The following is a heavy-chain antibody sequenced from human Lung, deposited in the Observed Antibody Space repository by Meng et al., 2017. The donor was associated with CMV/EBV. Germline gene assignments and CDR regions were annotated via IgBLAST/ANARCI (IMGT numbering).Heavy chain of an antibody. CDR2: IYYSGNT. Sequence: SXTXSLXCTVSGGSISSSSYYWGWIRQPPGQGLEWIGSIYYSGNTYYKPSLQGRVTITADTSKSQFSLELSSVTAADTAVYYCASLPKMGIATTGPHWGQGXLVTVSS. J-gene: IGHJ4*02. D-gene: IGHD6-13*01. CDR1: GGSISSSSYY. V-gene: IGHV4-39*07. CDR3: ASLPKMGIATTGPH.